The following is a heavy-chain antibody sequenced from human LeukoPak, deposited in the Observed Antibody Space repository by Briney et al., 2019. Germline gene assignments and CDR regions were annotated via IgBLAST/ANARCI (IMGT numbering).Heavy chain of an antibody. J-gene: IGHJ4*02. Sequence: ASVKVSCKASGYTFTGYYMHWVRQAPGQGLEWMGRINPNSGGTNYAQKFQGTVTMTRDTSISTAYMELSRLRSDDPAVYYCARSYSYYYDSDIDYWGQGTLVTVSS. D-gene: IGHD3-22*01. CDR3: ARSYSYYYDSDIDY. CDR1: GYTFTGYY. CDR2: INPNSGGT. V-gene: IGHV1-2*06.